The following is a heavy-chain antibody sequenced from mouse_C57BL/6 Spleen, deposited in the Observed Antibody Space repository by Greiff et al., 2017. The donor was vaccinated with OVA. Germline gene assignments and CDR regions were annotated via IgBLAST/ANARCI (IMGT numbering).Heavy chain of an antibody. D-gene: IGHD1-1*01. J-gene: IGHJ1*03. CDR1: GYSITSGYY. Sequence: EVQLVESGPGLVKPSQSLSLTCSVTGYSITSGYYWNWIRQFPGNKLEWMGYISYDGSNNYNPSLKNRISITRDTSKNQFFLKLNSVTTEDTATYYCARDRGGSYRCFDVWGTGTTVTVSS. CDR3: ARDRGGSYRCFDV. CDR2: ISYDGSN. V-gene: IGHV3-6*01.